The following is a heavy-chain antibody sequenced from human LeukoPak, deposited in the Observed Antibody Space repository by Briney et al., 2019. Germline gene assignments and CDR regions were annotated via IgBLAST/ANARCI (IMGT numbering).Heavy chain of an antibody. V-gene: IGHV3-30*18. CDR2: ISYDGSNK. CDR3: AKSTRVSGGGDCYCVY. CDR1: GFTFSSYG. Sequence: GGSLRLSCAASGFTFSSYGMHWVRQAPGKGLEWVAVISYDGSNKYYADSVKGRFTISRDNSKNTLYLQMNSLRAEDTAVYYCAKSTRVSGGGDCYCVYWGQGTLVTVSS. J-gene: IGHJ4*02. D-gene: IGHD2-21*02.